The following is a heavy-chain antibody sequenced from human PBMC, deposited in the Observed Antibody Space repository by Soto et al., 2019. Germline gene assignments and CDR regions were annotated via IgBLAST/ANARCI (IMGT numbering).Heavy chain of an antibody. CDR3: ARDWGQNSGYL. V-gene: IGHV1-2*02. D-gene: IGHD5-12*01. CDR2: INPTSGVT. Sequence: QVQLVQSGAEVKKPGASVKVSCKASGYSFTAYFMHWVRQAPGQGLEWMGWINPTSGVTKSAPKFQGRVTMTRDRSVNTMYMEVNWLRSDDTAVYYCARDWGQNSGYLWGQLTLVTVSS. CDR1: GYSFTAYF. J-gene: IGHJ4*02.